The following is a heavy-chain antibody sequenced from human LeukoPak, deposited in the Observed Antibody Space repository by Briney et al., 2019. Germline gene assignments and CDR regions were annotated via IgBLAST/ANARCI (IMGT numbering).Heavy chain of an antibody. CDR3: ARGGIAARPLDY. CDR2: IYSGGST. Sequence: GGSLRLSCAVSGFTVSSNYMSWVRQAPGKGLEWVSVIYSGGSTYYADSVEGRFTISRDNSKNTLYLQMNSLRAEDTAVYYCARGGIAARPLDYWGQGTPVTVSS. D-gene: IGHD6-6*01. J-gene: IGHJ4*02. V-gene: IGHV3-66*01. CDR1: GFTVSSNY.